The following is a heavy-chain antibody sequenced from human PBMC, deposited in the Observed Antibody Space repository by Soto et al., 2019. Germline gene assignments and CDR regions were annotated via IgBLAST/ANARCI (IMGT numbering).Heavy chain of an antibody. CDR3: ARIKQDNAVA. J-gene: IGHJ4*02. D-gene: IGHD6-19*01. V-gene: IGHV1-8*01. CDR2: MNPNSGNA. CDR1: GYTFTSYD. Sequence: QVQLVQSGAEVKKPGASVKVSCKASGYTFTSYDINWVRQATGQGLEWMGWMNPNSGNAAYAQKFQGRVTMTSNTSIIAAHMETSRLRSEDKAVYYCARIKQDNAVAWGQGTPVTFSS.